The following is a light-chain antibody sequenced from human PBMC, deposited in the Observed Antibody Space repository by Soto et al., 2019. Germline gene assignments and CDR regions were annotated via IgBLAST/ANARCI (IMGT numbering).Light chain of an antibody. Sequence: EIVMTQSPATLSLSPGERATLSCRASQSVSSDLSWYQQKPGQAPRLLIYGASTSGTGIPARFSGSGSGTEFTLTISSLQSEDFAVCYCQQYNNWPPWTFGQGTKVEIK. CDR3: QQYNNWPPWT. CDR1: QSVSSD. V-gene: IGKV3-15*01. CDR2: GAS. J-gene: IGKJ1*01.